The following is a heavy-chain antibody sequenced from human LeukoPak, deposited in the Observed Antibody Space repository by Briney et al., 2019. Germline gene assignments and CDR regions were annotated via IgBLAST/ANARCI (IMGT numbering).Heavy chain of an antibody. V-gene: IGHV1-3*01. CDR3: ATSLQVVPAEYAEYFQH. Sequence: ASVKVSCKASGYTFTNYAIHWVRQAPGQRFEWMGWINAANGHTKYSYKFQDRITITSDTSATTAYMELSSLRSEDTAVYYCATSLQVVPAEYAEYFQHWGQGTLVTVSS. J-gene: IGHJ1*01. CDR1: GYTFTNYA. D-gene: IGHD2-2*01. CDR2: INAANGHT.